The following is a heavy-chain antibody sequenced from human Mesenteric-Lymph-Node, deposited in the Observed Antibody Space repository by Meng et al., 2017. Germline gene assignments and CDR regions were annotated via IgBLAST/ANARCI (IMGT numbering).Heavy chain of an antibody. J-gene: IGHJ1*01. Sequence: ASVKVSCKASGGTFSSYTISWVRQAPGQGLEWMGWINPNSGGTNYAQKFQGRVTMTRDTSISTAYMELSRLRSDDTAVYYCARARAYAEYFQHWGQGTLVTVSS. CDR1: GGTFSSYT. CDR3: ARARAYAEYFQH. CDR2: INPNSGGT. V-gene: IGHV1-2*02.